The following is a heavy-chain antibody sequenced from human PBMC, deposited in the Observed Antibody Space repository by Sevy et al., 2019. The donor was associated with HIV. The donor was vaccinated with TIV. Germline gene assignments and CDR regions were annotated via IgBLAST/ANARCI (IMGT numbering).Heavy chain of an antibody. D-gene: IGHD2-2*01. CDR3: GRVSGSTSFV. CDR2: INHSGST. CDR1: GGSFSGYY. J-gene: IGHJ6*02. Sequence: SETLSLTCAVYGGSFSGYYWSWIRQPPGKGLEWIGEINHSGSTNYNPTLKRRATISEDTSKNQFSLKLSSVTAADTAVYYCGRVSGSTSFVWGQGTTVTVSS. V-gene: IGHV4-34*01.